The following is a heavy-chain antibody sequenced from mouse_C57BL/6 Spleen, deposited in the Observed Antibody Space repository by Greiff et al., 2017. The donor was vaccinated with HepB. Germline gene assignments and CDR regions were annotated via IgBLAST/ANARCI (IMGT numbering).Heavy chain of an antibody. D-gene: IGHD1-1*01. J-gene: IGHJ1*03. Sequence: EVMLVESGGGLVQPGGSLKLSCAASGFTFSDYGMAWVRQAPRKGPEWVAFISNLAYSIYYADTVTGRFTISRENAKNTLYLEMSSLRSEDTAMYYCARAPHYYGSSYWYFDVWGTGTTVTVSS. CDR2: ISNLAYSI. V-gene: IGHV5-15*04. CDR1: GFTFSDYG. CDR3: ARAPHYYGSSYWYFDV.